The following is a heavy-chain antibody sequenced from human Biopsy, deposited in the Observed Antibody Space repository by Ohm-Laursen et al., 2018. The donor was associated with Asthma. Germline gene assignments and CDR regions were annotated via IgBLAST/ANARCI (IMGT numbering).Heavy chain of an antibody. CDR1: GFTFSSYA. CDR2: ISYDGSDK. CDR3: ARASVVKHYYYYGMDV. Sequence: SLRLSCSASGFTFSSYAMGWVRQAPGKGLEWVAFISYDGSDKFYADSVKGRFTTSRDNSQNTLDLHMNRLTFEDTAVYYCARASVVKHYYYYGMDVWGPGTTVTVFS. J-gene: IGHJ6*02. V-gene: IGHV3-30-3*01.